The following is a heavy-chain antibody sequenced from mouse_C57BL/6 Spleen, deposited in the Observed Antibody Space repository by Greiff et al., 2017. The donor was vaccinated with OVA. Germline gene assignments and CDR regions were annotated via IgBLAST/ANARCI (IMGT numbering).Heavy chain of an antibody. J-gene: IGHJ1*03. V-gene: IGHV1-69*01. D-gene: IGHD1-1*01. CDR2: IDPSDSYT. Sequence: QVQLQQPGAELVMPGASVKLSCKASGYTFTSYWMHWVKQRPGQGLEWIGEIDPSDSYTNYNQKFKGKSTLTVDKSSSTAYMQLSSLTSEDSAVYYCARQCSNYYGSTSYWYFDVWGTGTTVTVSS. CDR1: GYTFTSYW. CDR3: ARQCSNYYGSTSYWYFDV.